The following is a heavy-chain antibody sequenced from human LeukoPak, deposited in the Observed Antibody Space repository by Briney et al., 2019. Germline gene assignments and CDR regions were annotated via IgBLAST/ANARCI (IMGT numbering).Heavy chain of an antibody. V-gene: IGHV3-23*01. D-gene: IGHD2-15*01. Sequence: PGGSLRLSCAASGFTFSSYAMSWVRQAPGKGLEWVSAISGSGGSTYYADSVKGRFTISRDNSKNTLYLQMNSLRAEDTAVYYCAKDPFVVVVSDWLDPWGQGTLVTVSS. CDR2: ISGSGGST. J-gene: IGHJ5*02. CDR1: GFTFSSYA. CDR3: AKDPFVVVVSDWLDP.